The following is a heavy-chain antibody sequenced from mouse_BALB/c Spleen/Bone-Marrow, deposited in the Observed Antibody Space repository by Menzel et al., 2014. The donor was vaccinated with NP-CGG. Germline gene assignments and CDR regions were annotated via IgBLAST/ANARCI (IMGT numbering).Heavy chain of an antibody. CDR1: GYSLTGYT. J-gene: IGHJ3*01. D-gene: IGHD2-4*01. Sequence: VQLQQSGPELVKPGASMKISCKASGYSLTGYTMNWVKQSHGKNLEWIGLINPYNGGTSYNQKFKGKATLTVDKSSSTAYMELLSLTSEDSAVYYCAREVIYYDYAGFAYWGQGTLVTVSA. V-gene: IGHV1-18*01. CDR2: INPYNGGT. CDR3: AREVIYYDYAGFAY.